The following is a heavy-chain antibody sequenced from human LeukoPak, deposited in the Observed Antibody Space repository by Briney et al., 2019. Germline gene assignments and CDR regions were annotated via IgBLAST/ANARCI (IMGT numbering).Heavy chain of an antibody. V-gene: IGHV1-69*06. J-gene: IGHJ6*04. CDR2: IIPIFGTA. Sequence: ASVKVSCKASGGTFSSYAISWVRQAPGQGLEWMGGIIPIFGTANYAQKFQGRVTITADKSTSTAYMELSSLRSEDTAVYYCARDSTMVRRVIWDYYYGMDVWGKGTTVTVSS. CDR3: ARDSTMVRRVIWDYYYGMDV. D-gene: IGHD3-10*01. CDR1: GGTFSSYA.